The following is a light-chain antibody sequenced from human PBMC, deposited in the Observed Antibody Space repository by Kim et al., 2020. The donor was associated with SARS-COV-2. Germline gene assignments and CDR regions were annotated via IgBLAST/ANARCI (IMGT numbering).Light chain of an antibody. CDR1: QSVSSSY. CDR3: QQYGSPPLT. J-gene: IGKJ1*01. CDR2: GAS. Sequence: EIVLTQSPGTLSLSPGERATLSCRASQSVSSSYLAWYQQKPGQAPRLLIYGASSRATGIPDRFSGSGSGTDFTLTISRLEPEDFAVYYWQQYGSPPLTFGQGTKVDIK. V-gene: IGKV3-20*01.